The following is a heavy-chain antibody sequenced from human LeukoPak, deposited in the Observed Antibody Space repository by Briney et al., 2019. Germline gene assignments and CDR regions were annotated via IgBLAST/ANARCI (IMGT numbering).Heavy chain of an antibody. CDR3: AKDRSQLWSHSYYFDY. Sequence: GGSLRLSCAASGFTFSSYGMHWVRQAPGKGLEWVAFIRYDGSNKYYADSVKGRFTISRDNSKNTLYLQMNSLRAEDTAVYYCAKDRSQLWSHSYYFDYWGQGTLVTVSS. CDR1: GFTFSSYG. J-gene: IGHJ4*02. V-gene: IGHV3-30*02. CDR2: IRYDGSNK. D-gene: IGHD5-18*01.